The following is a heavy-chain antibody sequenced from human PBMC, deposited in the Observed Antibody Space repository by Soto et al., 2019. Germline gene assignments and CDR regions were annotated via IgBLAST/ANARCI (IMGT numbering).Heavy chain of an antibody. V-gene: IGHV3-11*04. Sequence: PGGSLRLSCAASGFTFSDYYMSWIRQAPGKGLEWVSYISSSGSTIYYADSVKGRFTISRDNSRNTLYLQMNSLRAEDTAVYHCVRDLLGSGGHFDYWGQGTPVTVS. CDR1: GFTFSDYY. CDR2: ISSSGSTI. D-gene: IGHD7-27*01. CDR3: VRDLLGSGGHFDY. J-gene: IGHJ4*02.